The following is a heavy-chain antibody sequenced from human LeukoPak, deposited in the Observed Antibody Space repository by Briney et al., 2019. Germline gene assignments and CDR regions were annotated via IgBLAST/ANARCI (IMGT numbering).Heavy chain of an antibody. D-gene: IGHD3-22*01. CDR2: IIPIFGTA. CDR3: AGAGYYYDSSGYYPY. CDR1: GGTFSSYA. J-gene: IGHJ4*02. Sequence: ASVKVSCKASGGTFSSYAISWVRQAPGQGLEWMGGIIPIFGTANYAQKFQGRVTITADKSTSTAYMELSSLRSEDTAVYYCAGAGYYYDSSGYYPYWGQGTLVTVSS. V-gene: IGHV1-69*06.